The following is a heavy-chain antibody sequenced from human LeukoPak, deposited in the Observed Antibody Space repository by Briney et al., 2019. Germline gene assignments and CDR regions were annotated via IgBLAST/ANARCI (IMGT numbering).Heavy chain of an antibody. Sequence: SETLSLTCTVSGGSISGYYWSWIRQPPGKGLEWIGYIYSSGTTNYNPSLKSRVTISVDTFKNQLSLKLTSVTAADTAVFYCARDRTDASGWYYFDHWGQGALVTVSS. CDR3: ARDRTDASGWYYFDH. V-gene: IGHV4-59*01. D-gene: IGHD6-19*01. CDR1: GGSISGYY. J-gene: IGHJ4*02. CDR2: IYSSGTT.